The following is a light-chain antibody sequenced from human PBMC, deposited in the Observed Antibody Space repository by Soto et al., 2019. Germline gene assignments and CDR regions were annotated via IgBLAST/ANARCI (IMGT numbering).Light chain of an antibody. Sequence: EIVMTQSPATLSVSPGERATLSCRASQSVSSNLAWYQQQPGQATRLLIYGASTRAAGIPARFSGSGSGTEFTLTISSLQSEDFAVYYCQQYNNWPWTFGQGTKVEIK. J-gene: IGKJ1*01. CDR2: GAS. V-gene: IGKV3-15*01. CDR3: QQYNNWPWT. CDR1: QSVSSN.